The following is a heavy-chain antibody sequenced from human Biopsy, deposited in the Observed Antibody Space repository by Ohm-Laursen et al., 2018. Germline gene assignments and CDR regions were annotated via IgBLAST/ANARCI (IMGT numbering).Heavy chain of an antibody. CDR2: ISSSDPK. V-gene: IGHV2-26*01. J-gene: IGHJ5*02. Sequence: TQPLTLICSLCGLSLSYVRMGVRWIPQTPERALGWLAHISSSDPKSFSHSLHRRLSITKDASRSHVVLTMANMDPIDTSTYFCSRMMGRFMESEGSGPWGQGTLVTVSS. CDR3: SRMMGRFMESEGSGP. D-gene: IGHD3-3*01. CDR1: GLSLSYVRMG.